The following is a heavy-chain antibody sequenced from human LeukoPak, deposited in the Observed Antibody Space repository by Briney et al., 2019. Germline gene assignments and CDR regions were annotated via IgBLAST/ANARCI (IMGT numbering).Heavy chain of an antibody. D-gene: IGHD3-16*01. CDR3: ARVKMGVLDY. CDR1: GDSVSSNSVA. J-gene: IGHJ4*02. CDR2: TYYRSKWYN. V-gene: IGHV6-1*01. Sequence: SQTLSLTCAISGDSVSSNSVAWNWIRQSQSRGLDGLGRTYYRSKWYNDYAVSVKSRITINPDTSKNQFSLQLNSVTPEDTAVYYCARVKMGVLDYWGQGTLVTVSS.